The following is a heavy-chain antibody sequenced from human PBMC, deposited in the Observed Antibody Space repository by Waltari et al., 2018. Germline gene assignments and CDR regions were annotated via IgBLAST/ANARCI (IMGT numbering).Heavy chain of an antibody. J-gene: IGHJ5*02. D-gene: IGHD2-2*02. CDR2: IFSNDEK. V-gene: IGHV2-26*01. CDR1: GFSLSNTRMG. Sequence: QVTLKESGPVLVKLTETLTLTCTVSGFSLSNTRMGVSWIRQPPGKAREWLAHIFSNDEKAYSTSLESRLTISKDTSKSQVVLTMTNVDPVDTATYYCARMSCSTTSCYTSYGFDPWGQGTLVTVS. CDR3: ARMSCSTTSCYTSYGFDP.